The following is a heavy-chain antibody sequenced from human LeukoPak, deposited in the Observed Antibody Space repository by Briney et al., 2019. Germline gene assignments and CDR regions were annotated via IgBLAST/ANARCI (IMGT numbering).Heavy chain of an antibody. Sequence: SVKVSCKASGGTFSSYAISWVRQAPGQGLEWMGRIIPILGIANYAQKFQGRVMITADKSTSTAYMELSSLRSEDTAVYYCARARSYSSSWYWFDPWGQGTLVTVSS. D-gene: IGHD6-13*01. V-gene: IGHV1-69*04. J-gene: IGHJ5*02. CDR2: IIPILGIA. CDR3: ARARSYSSSWYWFDP. CDR1: GGTFSSYA.